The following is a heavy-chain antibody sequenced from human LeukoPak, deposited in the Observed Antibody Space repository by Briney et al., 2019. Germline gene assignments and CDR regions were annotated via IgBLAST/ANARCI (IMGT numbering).Heavy chain of an antibody. V-gene: IGHV1-69*13. D-gene: IGHD3-10*01. CDR3: ARVRSYGSGSYYSYYFDY. Sequence: SVKVSCKASGGTFSSYAISWVRQAPGQGLEWMGGIIPIFGTANYAQKFQGRVTITADESTSTAYMELSSLISEDTAVYYCARVRSYGSGSYYSYYFDYWGQGTLVTVSS. J-gene: IGHJ4*02. CDR2: IIPIFGTA. CDR1: GGTFSSYA.